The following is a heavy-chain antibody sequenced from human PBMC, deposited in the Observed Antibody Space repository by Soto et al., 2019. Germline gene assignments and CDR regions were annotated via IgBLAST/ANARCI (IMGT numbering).Heavy chain of an antibody. D-gene: IGHD6-6*01. J-gene: IGHJ4*02. V-gene: IGHV3-30*18. CDR3: AKDYSSSLDY. CDR2: ISYDGSNK. CDR1: GFTFSSYG. Sequence: GGSLRLSCAASGFTFSSYGMHWVRQAPGKGLEWVAVISYDGSNKYYADSVKGRFTISRDNSKNTLYLQMNSLRAEDTAVYYYAKDYSSSLDYWGQGTLVTVSS.